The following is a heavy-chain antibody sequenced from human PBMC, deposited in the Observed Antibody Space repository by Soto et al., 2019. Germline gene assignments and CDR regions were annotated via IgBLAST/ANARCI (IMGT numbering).Heavy chain of an antibody. V-gene: IGHV4-30-2*01. CDR2: MYHSGST. Sequence: PTVSLSHPCAVSADSNSSGRFPWSWSRQPPGKGLEWIGYMYHSGSTYYNPSLKSRVTISIDRSKNQFSLKLSSVTPADTDGYYGARVPDYWGRGILVTVSS. CDR1: ADSNSSGRFP. D-gene: IGHD2-2*01. CDR3: ARVPDY. J-gene: IGHJ4*02.